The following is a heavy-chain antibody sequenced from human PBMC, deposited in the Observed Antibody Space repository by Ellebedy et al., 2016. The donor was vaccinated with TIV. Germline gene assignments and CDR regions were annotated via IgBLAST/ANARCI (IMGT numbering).Heavy chain of an antibody. CDR2: INHSGGT. V-gene: IGHV4-39*07. CDR3: ARGTNGDYVSYYYYYGMDV. J-gene: IGHJ6*02. CDR1: GGSISSSSYY. Sequence: GSLRLXCTVSGGSISSSSYYWGWIRQPPGKGLEWIGEINHSGGTNYNPSLKSRVTISVDTSKNQFSLKLSSVTAADTAVYYCARGTNGDYVSYYYYYGMDVWGQGTTVTVSS. D-gene: IGHD4-17*01.